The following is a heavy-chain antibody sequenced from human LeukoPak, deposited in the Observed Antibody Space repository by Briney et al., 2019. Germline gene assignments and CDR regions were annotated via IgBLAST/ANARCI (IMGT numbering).Heavy chain of an antibody. Sequence: GGSLRLSCTGSGFTFGDYAMGWFRQAPGKGLEWVALIRSKAYGGTTEYAASVKGRFAISRDDSQRIAYPQMNSLKTEDTAVYYCTRDRGIQLEPFDYWGQGTLVTVSS. CDR1: GFTFGDYA. CDR3: TRDRGIQLEPFDY. J-gene: IGHJ4*02. CDR2: IRSKAYGGTT. D-gene: IGHD5-18*01. V-gene: IGHV3-49*03.